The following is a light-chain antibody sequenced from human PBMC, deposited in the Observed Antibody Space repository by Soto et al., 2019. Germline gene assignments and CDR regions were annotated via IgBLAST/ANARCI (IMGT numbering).Light chain of an antibody. V-gene: IGLV2-23*01. CDR2: GDS. Sequence: QSVLTQPASVSGSPGQSITISCTGTRSSVLVSWFQHHPGKAPKLIIYGDSDRPSGVSNRFSGSKSGNTASLTISGLQAEDEADYYCSSYAGSSTLFGGGTQLTVL. CDR3: SSYAGSSTL. CDR1: RSSVL. J-gene: IGLJ2*01.